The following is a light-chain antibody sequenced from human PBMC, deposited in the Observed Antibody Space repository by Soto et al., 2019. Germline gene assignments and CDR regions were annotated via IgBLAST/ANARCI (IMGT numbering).Light chain of an antibody. V-gene: IGKV1-5*01. CDR3: QQYNIYSLT. CDR1: QGITNW. CDR2: AAS. Sequence: DIQMTQSPSSVSASVGDRVTITCRASQGITNWLAWYQQKPGKAPKLLIYAASRLATGVPSRFSGSGSGTDFTLTISSLQPDDFATYYCQQYNIYSLTFGQGAKVDIK. J-gene: IGKJ1*01.